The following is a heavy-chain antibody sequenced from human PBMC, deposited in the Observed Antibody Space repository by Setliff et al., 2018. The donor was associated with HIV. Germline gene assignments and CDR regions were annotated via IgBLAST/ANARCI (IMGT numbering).Heavy chain of an antibody. D-gene: IGHD2-15*01. CDR1: GFIFNNHG. J-gene: IGHJ6*02. CDR3: AKDVCSGAYCYAYYYYGMDV. V-gene: IGHV3-30*02. CDR2: IEFDGSDK. Sequence: GGSLRLSCAASGFIFNNHGMHWVRQAPGKGLEWVTFIEFDGSDKYYVDSVKGRFTISRDNSKSMLYLQMNSLRVEDTAMYYCAKDVCSGAYCYAYYYYGMDVWGQGTMVTVSS.